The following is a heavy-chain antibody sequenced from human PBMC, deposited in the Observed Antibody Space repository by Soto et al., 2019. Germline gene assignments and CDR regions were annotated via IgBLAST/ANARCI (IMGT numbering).Heavy chain of an antibody. J-gene: IGHJ6*02. CDR3: ARDASLDCSSTSCYTEMYYYYGMDA. CDR2: INPSGGST. V-gene: IGHV1-46*01. Sequence: ASVKVSCKASGYTFTSYYMHWVRQAPGQGLEWMGIINPSGGSTSYAQKFQGRVTMTRDTSTSTVYMELSSLRSEDTAVYYCARDASLDCSSTSCYTEMYYYYGMDAWGQGTTVTVSS. CDR1: GYTFTSYY. D-gene: IGHD2-2*02.